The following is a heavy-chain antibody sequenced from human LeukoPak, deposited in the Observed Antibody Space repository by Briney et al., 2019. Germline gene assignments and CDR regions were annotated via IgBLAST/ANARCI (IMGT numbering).Heavy chain of an antibody. CDR1: GFTFDDYV. J-gene: IGHJ4*02. CDR3: AKDFSSGWLNYFDY. CDR2: ISWDGGTT. V-gene: IGHV3-43D*03. Sequence: GGSLRLSCAASGFTFDDYVMHWVRQAPGRGLEWVSLISWDGGTTYYADSVKGRFTISRDNNRNSLYLQMNSLRAEDTALYYCAKDFSSGWLNYFDYWGQGTLVTVSS. D-gene: IGHD6-19*01.